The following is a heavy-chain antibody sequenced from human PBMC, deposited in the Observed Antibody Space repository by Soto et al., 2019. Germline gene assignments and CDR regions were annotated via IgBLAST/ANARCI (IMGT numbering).Heavy chain of an antibody. V-gene: IGHV4-39*01. CDR2: VHYSGSA. J-gene: IGHJ4*02. D-gene: IGHD3-10*01. CDR1: GGSISTSSYF. Sequence: PSETLSLTCSVSGGSISTSSYFWGGIGHPPGKGLEWVGAVHYSGSANYRSSLQSRVTISVDTSQNQFSLRLRSVTAADTAVYYCARHRWGSGSYSGLLDFWGQGALVTVSS. CDR3: ARHRWGSGSYSGLLDF.